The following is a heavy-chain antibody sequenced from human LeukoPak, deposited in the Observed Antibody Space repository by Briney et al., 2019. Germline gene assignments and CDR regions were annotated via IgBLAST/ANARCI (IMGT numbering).Heavy chain of an antibody. J-gene: IGHJ4*02. Sequence: PGGSLRLSCAASGFNFSSYSMNWVRQAPGKGLEWVSYISSSSSTIYYADSVKGRFTISRDNSKNTLYLQMNSLRAEDTAVYYCAKRETDGSGSYYFDYWGQGTLVTVSS. CDR3: AKRETDGSGSYYFDY. CDR2: ISSSSSTI. V-gene: IGHV3-48*01. D-gene: IGHD3-10*01. CDR1: GFNFSSYS.